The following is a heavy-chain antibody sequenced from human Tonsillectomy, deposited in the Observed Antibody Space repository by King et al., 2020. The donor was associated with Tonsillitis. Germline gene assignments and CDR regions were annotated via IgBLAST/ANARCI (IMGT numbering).Heavy chain of an antibody. D-gene: IGHD5-24*01. CDR1: GFTFSSYA. J-gene: IGHJ4*02. Sequence: VQLVESGGGLVQPGGSLRLSCAASGFTFSSYAMSWVRQAPGKGLEWVSVIYSGGSSTYYADSVKGRFTISRDNSKNTLYPQMNSLRAEDTAVYYCAKDSSLGDGLDWGQGTLVTVSS. CDR3: AKDSSLGDGLD. V-gene: IGHV3-23*03. CDR2: IYSGGSST.